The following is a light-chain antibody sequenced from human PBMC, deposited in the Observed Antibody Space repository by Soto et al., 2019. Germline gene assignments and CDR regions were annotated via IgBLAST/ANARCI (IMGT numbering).Light chain of an antibody. CDR3: QQYGSSPS. Sequence: DIQMTQSAATLSASLGDRVTITWRASQSISSWLAWYQQKPGKAPKLLIYQASLLESGVPSRFSGSGSGTEFTLTISRLDPEDFAVYYCQQYGSSPSFGQGTKVDIK. V-gene: IGKV1-5*03. CDR1: QSISSW. CDR2: QAS. J-gene: IGKJ1*01.